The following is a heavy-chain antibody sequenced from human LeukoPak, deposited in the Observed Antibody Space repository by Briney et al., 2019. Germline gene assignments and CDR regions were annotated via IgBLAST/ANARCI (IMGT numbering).Heavy chain of an antibody. J-gene: IGHJ6*03. CDR3: ARPYCSSSSCYDVYYYYYVDV. Sequence: RSLRLSCAASGFSFSTYAMHWVRQASGKGLEWVAVISHDGNNRYYADSVKGRFTVSRDNSKNTLHLQMYSLRAEDTAVYYCARPYCSSSSCYDVYYYYYVDVWGKGTTVTV. CDR1: GFSFSTYA. CDR2: ISHDGNNR. V-gene: IGHV3-30*04. D-gene: IGHD2-2*01.